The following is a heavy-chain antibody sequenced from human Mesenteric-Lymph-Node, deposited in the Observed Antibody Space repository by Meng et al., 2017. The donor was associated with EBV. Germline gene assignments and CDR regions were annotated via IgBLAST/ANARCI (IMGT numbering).Heavy chain of an antibody. V-gene: IGHV4-4*02. Sequence: QVQLQELGQRLGTPSGTRALTCGVSGGCISRSNWWRWVRQPPGKGLEWIGEIYHSGSTNYNPSLKSRVTISVDKSKNQFSLKLSSVTAADTAVYYCARADTSHYFDSWGQGALVTVSS. CDR2: IYHSGST. CDR1: GGCISRSNW. CDR3: ARADTSHYFDS. J-gene: IGHJ4*02.